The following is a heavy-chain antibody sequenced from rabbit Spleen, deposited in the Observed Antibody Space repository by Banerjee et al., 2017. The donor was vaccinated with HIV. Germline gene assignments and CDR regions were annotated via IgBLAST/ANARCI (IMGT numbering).Heavy chain of an antibody. D-gene: IGHD6-1*01. V-gene: IGHV1S40*01. CDR1: GFSFSSSHY. Sequence: QSLEESGGDLVKPGASLTLTCTASGFSFSSSHYMCWVRQAPGKGREWIACMYTGSSGTTYYASWAKGRFTISKTSSTTVTLQMPSLTAADTATYFCSRLGHADYPYAYGLKLWGPGTLVTVS. CDR2: MYTGSSGTT. CDR3: SRLGHADYPYAYGLKL. J-gene: IGHJ4*01.